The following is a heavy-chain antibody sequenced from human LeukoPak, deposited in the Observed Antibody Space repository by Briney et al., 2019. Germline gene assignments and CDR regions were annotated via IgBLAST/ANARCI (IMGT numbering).Heavy chain of an antibody. CDR3: AKKVSGWSENFQH. V-gene: IGHV3-30-3*02. Sequence: GGSLRLSCAASGFTFSSYAMHWVRQAPGKGLEWVAVISYDGGNKYYADSVKGRFTISRDNSKNTLYLQMNSLRAEDTAVYYCAKKVSGWSENFQHWGQGTLVTVSS. CDR1: GFTFSSYA. J-gene: IGHJ1*01. D-gene: IGHD6-19*01. CDR2: ISYDGGNK.